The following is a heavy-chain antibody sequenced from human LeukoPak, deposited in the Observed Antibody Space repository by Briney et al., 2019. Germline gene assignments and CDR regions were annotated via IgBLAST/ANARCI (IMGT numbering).Heavy chain of an antibody. CDR3: ARFQTRIAAAATHWFDP. J-gene: IGHJ5*02. V-gene: IGHV4-34*01. CDR2: INHSGST. D-gene: IGHD6-13*01. CDR1: GGSFSGYY. Sequence: SETLSLTCAVYGGSFSGYYWSWLRQPPGKGLEWIGEINHSGSTNYNPSLKSRVTISVDTSKNQFSLKLSSVTAADTAVYYCARFQTRIAAAATHWFDPWGQGTLVTVAS.